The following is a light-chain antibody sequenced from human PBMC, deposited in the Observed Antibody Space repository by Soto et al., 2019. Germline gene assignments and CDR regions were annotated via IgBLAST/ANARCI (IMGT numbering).Light chain of an antibody. CDR1: QSVSSN. CDR2: GAS. CDR3: QQYNNWPPWT. Sequence: EIVMTQSPATLSVSPGERATLSCRASQSVSSNLAWYQQKPGQAPRLLIYGASTRATGIPARFSGSGSGTEFTLTISSLQSEDFEVYYCQQYNNWPPWTFGQGTKVESK. J-gene: IGKJ1*01. V-gene: IGKV3-15*01.